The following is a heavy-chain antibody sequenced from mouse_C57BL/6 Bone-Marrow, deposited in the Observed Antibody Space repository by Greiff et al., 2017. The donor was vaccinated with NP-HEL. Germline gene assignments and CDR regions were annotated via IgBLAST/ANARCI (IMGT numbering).Heavy chain of an antibody. J-gene: IGHJ2*01. Sequence: VKLMESDAELVKPGASVKISCKVSGYTFTDHTIHWMKQRPEQGLEWIGYIYPRDGSTKYNEKFKGKATLTADKSSSTAYMQLNSLTSEDSAVYFCARLHYGSSSRYFDYWGQGTTLTVSS. V-gene: IGHV1-78*01. D-gene: IGHD1-1*01. CDR1: GYTFTDHT. CDR3: ARLHYGSSSRYFDY. CDR2: IYPRDGST.